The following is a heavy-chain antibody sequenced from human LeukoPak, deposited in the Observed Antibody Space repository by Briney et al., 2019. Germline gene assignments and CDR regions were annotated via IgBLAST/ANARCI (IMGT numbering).Heavy chain of an antibody. CDR1: GGSLSSYY. CDR3: ARSGYSSGWYFDY. V-gene: IGHV4-59*01. Sequence: SETLSLTCTVSGGSLSSYYWSWIRQPPGKGLEWIGYIYYSGSPNYNPSLKSRVTRSVDTSKNQFSLKLSSVTAADTAVYYCARSGYSSGWYFDYWGQGTLVTVSS. J-gene: IGHJ4*02. D-gene: IGHD6-19*01. CDR2: IYYSGSP.